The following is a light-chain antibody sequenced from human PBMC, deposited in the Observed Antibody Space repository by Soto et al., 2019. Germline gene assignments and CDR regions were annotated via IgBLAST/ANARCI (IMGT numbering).Light chain of an antibody. V-gene: IGKV3-20*01. CDR3: HHYAST. Sequence: IVMTQSPDTLSVSPGERATLSCRASQSVSDRVVWYQQKPGQAPRLLIYGASSRATGVPDRFSGSGSGTDITLTISRLEPEDFAVYFCHHYASTFGQGTKVDIK. J-gene: IGKJ1*01. CDR1: QSVSDR. CDR2: GAS.